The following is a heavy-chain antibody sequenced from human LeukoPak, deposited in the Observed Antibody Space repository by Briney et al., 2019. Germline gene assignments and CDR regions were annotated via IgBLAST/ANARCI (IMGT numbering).Heavy chain of an antibody. CDR2: ISWNSGSI. V-gene: IGHV3-9*01. J-gene: IGHJ2*01. CDR1: GFTFDDYA. CDR3: AKDQDYGDYGRHWYFDL. Sequence: GRSLRLSCAASGFTFDDYAMHWVRQAPGKGLEWVSGISWNSGSIGYADSVKGRFTISRDNAKNSLYLQMNSLRAEDTALYYCAKDQDYGDYGRHWYFDLWGRGTLVTVSS. D-gene: IGHD4-17*01.